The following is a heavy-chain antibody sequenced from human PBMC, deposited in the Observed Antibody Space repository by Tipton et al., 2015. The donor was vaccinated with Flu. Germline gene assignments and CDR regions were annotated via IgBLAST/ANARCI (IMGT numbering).Heavy chain of an antibody. CDR2: MYTSGST. D-gene: IGHD3-10*01. CDR1: EDSMSSYY. CDR3: ARGSGSGTFLIFDY. J-gene: IGHJ4*02. Sequence: TLSITCTVSEDSMSSYYWSWIRQPAGKGLEWIGRMYTSGSTKYNPSLRSRVTMSVDTSKSQFSLRLSSVTAADTAVYYCARGSGSGTFLIFDYWGQGTLVTVSS. V-gene: IGHV4-4*07.